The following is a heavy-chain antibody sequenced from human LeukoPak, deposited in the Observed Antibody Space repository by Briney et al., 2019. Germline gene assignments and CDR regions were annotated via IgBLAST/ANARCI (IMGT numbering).Heavy chain of an antibody. Sequence: GGSLRLSCAASGFTFSSYGMHWVRQAPDKGLEWVAVISYDGSNKYYADSVKGRFTISRDNSKNTLYLQMNSLRAEDTAVYYCSRSGYCTNGVCYINYYGMDVWGQGTTVTVSS. CDR3: SRSGYCTNGVCYINYYGMDV. D-gene: IGHD2-8*01. CDR1: GFTFSSYG. J-gene: IGHJ6*02. V-gene: IGHV3-30*03. CDR2: ISYDGSNK.